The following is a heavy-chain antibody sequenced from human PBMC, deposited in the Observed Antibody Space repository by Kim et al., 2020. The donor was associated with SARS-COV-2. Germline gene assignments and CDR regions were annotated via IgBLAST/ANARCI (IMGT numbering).Heavy chain of an antibody. V-gene: IGHV4-39*01. D-gene: IGHD3-22*01. J-gene: IGHJ3*02. Sequence: SETLSLTCTVSGGSISSSSYYCGWIRQPPGKGLEWIGSIYYSGSTYYNPSLKSRVTISVDTSKNQFSLKLSSVTAADTAVYYWARHSGDSSGYYFSHDAFAIWGQGTMVTVSS. CDR1: GGSISSSSYY. CDR2: IYYSGST. CDR3: ARHSGDSSGYYFSHDAFAI.